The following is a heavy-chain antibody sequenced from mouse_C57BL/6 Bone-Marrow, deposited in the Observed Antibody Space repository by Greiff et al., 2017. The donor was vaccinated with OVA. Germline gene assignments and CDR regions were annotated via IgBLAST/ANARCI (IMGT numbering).Heavy chain of an antibody. V-gene: IGHV7-1*01. J-gene: IGHJ3*01. CDR3: ARDEGLRGFAY. CDR1: GFTFSDFY. CDR2: SRNKANDYTT. Sequence: EVQLVESGGGLVQSGRSLRLSCATSGFTFSDFYMEWVRQAPGKGLEWIAASRNKANDYTTEYSASVKGRFIVSRDTSQSILYLQMNALRAEDTAIYYCARDEGLRGFAYWGQGTLVTVSA. D-gene: IGHD2-4*01.